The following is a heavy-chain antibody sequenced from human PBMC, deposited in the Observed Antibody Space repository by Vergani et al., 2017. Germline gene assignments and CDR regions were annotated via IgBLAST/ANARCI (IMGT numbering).Heavy chain of an antibody. J-gene: IGHJ4*02. V-gene: IGHV1-69*02. CDR3: ARGPDYYDSSGYFY. D-gene: IGHD3-22*01. CDR2: IIPIIRLA. CDR1: GDIFNNYT. Sequence: QVHLEQSGTEVKKPGSSVKVSCKVSGDIFNNYTVTWVRQVPGQGLEWMGRIIPIIRLATSAQKFQDRVKITGDTSTNTVYMELSSLRSEDTAVYYCARGPDYYDSSGYFYWGQGTLVTVSS.